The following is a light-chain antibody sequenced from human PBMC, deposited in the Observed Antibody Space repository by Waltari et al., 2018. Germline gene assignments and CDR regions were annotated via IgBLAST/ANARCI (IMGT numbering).Light chain of an antibody. CDR3: QSTDSSSTYTV. V-gene: IGLV3-25*03. J-gene: IGLJ3*02. CDR2: KDT. Sequence: SYDLTPPPSLSVSPGQTATIDCSGDTLPKLYAYWYQQKPGQAPLLVISKDTERPSGIPERFSGSSSGTTVTLTISGVRAEDEGDYYCQSTDSSSTYTVFGGGTKLTVL. CDR1: TLPKLY.